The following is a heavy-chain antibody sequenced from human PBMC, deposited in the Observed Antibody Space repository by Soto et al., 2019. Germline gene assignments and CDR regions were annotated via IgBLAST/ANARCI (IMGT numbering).Heavy chain of an antibody. CDR2: IYYSGST. CDR1: GGSISSSSYY. D-gene: IGHD5-18*01. CDR3: ARWRLDSYGDYDAFDI. J-gene: IGHJ3*02. V-gene: IGHV4-39*01. Sequence: QLQLQESGPGLVKPSETLSLTCTVSGGSISSSSYYWGWLRQPPGKGLEWIGSIYYSGSTYYNPSLKSRVTISVDTSKNQFALKLSSVTAADTAGDYCARWRLDSYGDYDAFDIWGQGTMVTVSS.